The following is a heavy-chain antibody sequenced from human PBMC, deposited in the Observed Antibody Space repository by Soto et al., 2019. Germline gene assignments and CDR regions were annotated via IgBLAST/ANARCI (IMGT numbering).Heavy chain of an antibody. V-gene: IGHV3-33*01. CDR2: IWYDGSIK. CDR3: AGELLVEVVFFMWRH. Sequence: QVQLVESGGGVVQPGGSLRLSCAASGFTFSNYAMHWVRQAPGKGLQWVAVIWYDGSIKYYEDSVKGRFTISRDNSKNTLHLQMNSLRGEDTAVYYCAGELLVEVVFFMWRHWGQGTTVTVSS. J-gene: IGHJ6*02. CDR1: GFTFSNYA. D-gene: IGHD3-22*01.